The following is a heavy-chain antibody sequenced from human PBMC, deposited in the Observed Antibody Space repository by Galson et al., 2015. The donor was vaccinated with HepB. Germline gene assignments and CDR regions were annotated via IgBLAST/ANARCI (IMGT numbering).Heavy chain of an antibody. V-gene: IGHV3-21*01. CDR1: GFTFSSYT. CDR3: ARELGYDGFDI. J-gene: IGHJ3*02. D-gene: IGHD7-27*01. CDR2: ISSSSSYI. Sequence: SLRLSCAASGFTFSSYTMNWVRQAPGKGLEWVSSISSSSSYIYYADSVKGRFTISRDNAKNSLYLQMNSLRAEDTAVYYCARELGYDGFDIWGQGTMVTVSS.